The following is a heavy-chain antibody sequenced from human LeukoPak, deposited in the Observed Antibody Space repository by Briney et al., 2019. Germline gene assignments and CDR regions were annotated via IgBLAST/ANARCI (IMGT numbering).Heavy chain of an antibody. CDR1: GGSISSFY. Sequence: SETLSLTCNVSGGSISSFYWSWIRQPPGEGLEWIGYIYYSGSTNYNPSLKSRVTISVDTSNNQFSLILNSLTAADTAVYYCARGGGIAAAVDFDYWGQGTLVTVSS. J-gene: IGHJ4*02. V-gene: IGHV4-59*08. D-gene: IGHD6-13*01. CDR3: ARGGGIAAAVDFDY. CDR2: IYYSGST.